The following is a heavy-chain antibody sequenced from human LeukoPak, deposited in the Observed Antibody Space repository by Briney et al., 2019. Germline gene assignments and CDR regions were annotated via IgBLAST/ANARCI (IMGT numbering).Heavy chain of an antibody. CDR3: AREYESDY. V-gene: IGHV3-21*01. D-gene: IGHD3-3*01. Sequence: PGGSLRLSCAASGFTFSSYAMNWVRQAPGKGLEWVSSISTSGSYIYYADSVKGRFTISRDNAKNSLYLQMNSLRAEDTAVYYCAREYESDYWGQGTLVTVSS. CDR1: GFTFSSYA. J-gene: IGHJ4*02. CDR2: ISTSGSYI.